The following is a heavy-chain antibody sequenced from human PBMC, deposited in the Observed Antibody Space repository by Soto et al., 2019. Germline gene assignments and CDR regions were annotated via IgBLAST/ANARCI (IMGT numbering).Heavy chain of an antibody. D-gene: IGHD1-26*01. CDR1: DGFTSHYN. CDR2: IYYSGST. J-gene: IGHJ6*03. CDR3: ARDGVGATDEAGYYYYYYMDV. Sequence: SSTLSLTKTFSDGFTSHYNWSGSREPRQKGLEWIGYIYYSGSTNYNPSLRSRVTISVDTSKNQFSLKLSSVTAADTAVYYCARDGVGATDEAGYYYYYYMDVWGKGTTVT. V-gene: IGHV4-59*01.